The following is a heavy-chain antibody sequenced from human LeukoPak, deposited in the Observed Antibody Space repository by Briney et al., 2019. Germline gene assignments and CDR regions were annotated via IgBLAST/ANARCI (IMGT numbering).Heavy chain of an antibody. CDR2: TSGTGGRT. D-gene: IGHD5-24*01. J-gene: IGHJ4*02. V-gene: IGHV3-23*01. CDR1: GFNFDGYP. Sequence: GGSLRLSCAASGFNFDGYPMTWVRQAPGKGLEWVSTTSGTGGRTYYSDSVKGRFTISRDNSKNTLYLQMSSLRVEDTAVYYCAKGATEIDYWGQGTLITVSS. CDR3: AKGATEIDY.